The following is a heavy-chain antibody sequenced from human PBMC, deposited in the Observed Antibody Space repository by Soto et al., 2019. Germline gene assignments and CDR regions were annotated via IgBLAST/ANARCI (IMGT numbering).Heavy chain of an antibody. V-gene: IGHV3-23*01. Sequence: EVQLLESGGGLVQPGGSLRLSCTVSGVTFSNYAMNWVRQAPGKGLEWVSSLSGSGGTTYYADSVKGRFIISRDNSKNTLYLLMNSLRAEDTALYYCAKQRADCGSGADTFYFDSWGQGALVTVSS. CDR1: GVTFSNYA. CDR3: AKQRADCGSGADTFYFDS. D-gene: IGHD3-10*01. CDR2: LSGSGGTT. J-gene: IGHJ4*02.